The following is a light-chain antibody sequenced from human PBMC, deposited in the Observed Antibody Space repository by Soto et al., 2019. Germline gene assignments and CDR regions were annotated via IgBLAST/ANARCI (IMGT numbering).Light chain of an antibody. V-gene: IGKV3-20*01. J-gene: IGKJ4*01. CDR3: QQYGRSRLT. CDR1: QSVSSSY. Sequence: EIVLTQSPGTLSLSPGERATLSCRASQSVSSSYFAWYQQKPGQAPRLLIYGASTRATGIPDRFSGSGSGTDFTLTISRLEPEDFEVYYCQQYGRSRLTFGGGTKVEIK. CDR2: GAS.